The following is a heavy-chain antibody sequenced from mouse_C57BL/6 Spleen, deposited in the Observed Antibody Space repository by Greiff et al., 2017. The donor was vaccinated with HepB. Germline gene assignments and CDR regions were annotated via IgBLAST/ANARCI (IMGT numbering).Heavy chain of an antibody. CDR3: ARKENYYGSSHWYFDV. J-gene: IGHJ1*03. CDR1: GFSLTSYA. V-gene: IGHV2-9-1*01. Sequence: VKLMESGPGLVAPSQSLSITCTVSGFSLTSYAISWVRQPPGKGLEWLGVIWTGGGTNYNSALKSRLSISKDNSKSQVFLKMNSLQTDDTARYYCARKENYYGSSHWYFDVWGTGTTVTVSS. D-gene: IGHD1-1*01. CDR2: IWTGGGT.